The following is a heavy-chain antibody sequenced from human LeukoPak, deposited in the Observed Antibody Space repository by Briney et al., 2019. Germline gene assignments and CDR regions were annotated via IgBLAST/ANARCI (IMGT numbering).Heavy chain of an antibody. CDR3: ARGEIAVAGYFDY. CDR1: GGSISSYY. J-gene: IGHJ4*02. V-gene: IGHV4-59*01. Sequence: SETLSLTCTVSGGSISSYYWSWIRQPPGKGLEWIGCIYYSGSTNYNPSLKSRVTISVDTSKNQFSLKLSSVTAADTAVYYCARGEIAVAGYFDYWGQGTLVTVSS. D-gene: IGHD6-19*01. CDR2: IYYSGST.